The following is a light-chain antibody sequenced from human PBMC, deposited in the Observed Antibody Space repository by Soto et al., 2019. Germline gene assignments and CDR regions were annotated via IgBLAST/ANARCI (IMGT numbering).Light chain of an antibody. Sequence: IVLTQSPGTLSLSPGQRATLSCRASQSVRSDYFAWYQQKPGQAPRVIIYDASNRATGIPARFSGSGSGTDFTLTISSLEPEDFAVYYCQQRSNWPPITFGQGTRLEIK. J-gene: IGKJ5*01. CDR1: QSVRSDY. CDR2: DAS. V-gene: IGKV3-11*01. CDR3: QQRSNWPPIT.